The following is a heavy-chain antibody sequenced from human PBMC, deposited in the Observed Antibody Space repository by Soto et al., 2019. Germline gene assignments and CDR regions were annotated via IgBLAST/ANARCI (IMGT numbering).Heavy chain of an antibody. CDR1: GFTVSSYS. J-gene: IGHJ1*01. Sequence: GGSLRLSCAASGFTVSSYSMNLVRQAPGKGLEWVSSISSSSSYIYYADSVKGRFTISRDNAKNSLYLQMNSLRAEDTAVYYCASPIAVAGTEYFQHWGQGTLVTVSS. V-gene: IGHV3-21*01. CDR3: ASPIAVAGTEYFQH. D-gene: IGHD6-19*01. CDR2: ISSSSSYI.